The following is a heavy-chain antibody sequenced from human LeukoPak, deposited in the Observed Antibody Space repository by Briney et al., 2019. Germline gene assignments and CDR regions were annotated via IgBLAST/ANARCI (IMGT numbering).Heavy chain of an antibody. CDR2: ISSSGATI. D-gene: IGHD4-11*01. J-gene: IGHJ5*02. CDR1: IHALRLYY. Sequence: PGGPLRLSCAASIHALRLYYMRCLRQAPGKGLEWVSYISSSGATIYYADSVKGRFSISRDNAKNTLYLQVNRLRATGASMYYCAIHTITTRWFDPWGQGTLVTVSS. V-gene: IGHV3-11*04. CDR3: AIHTITTRWFDP.